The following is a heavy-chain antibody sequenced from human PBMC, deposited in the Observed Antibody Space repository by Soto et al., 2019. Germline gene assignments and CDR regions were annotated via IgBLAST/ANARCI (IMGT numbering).Heavy chain of an antibody. CDR1: GYTFTSYD. D-gene: IGHD6-13*01. Sequence: GASVKVSCKASGYTFTSYDINWVRQATGQGLEWMGWMNPNNGHTGYAQKFQGRVTMTRNTSISTAFMELTSLRSGDTAIYYCVRIAAGGDYWGQGTLVTVSS. V-gene: IGHV1-8*01. CDR3: VRIAAGGDY. J-gene: IGHJ4*02. CDR2: MNPNNGHT.